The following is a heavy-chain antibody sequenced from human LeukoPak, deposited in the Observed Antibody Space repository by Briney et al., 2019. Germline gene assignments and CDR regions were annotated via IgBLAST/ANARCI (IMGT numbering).Heavy chain of an antibody. V-gene: IGHV3-74*01. Sequence: PGGSLRLSCAASGFPSSNYWMHWVRQAPGKGLVWVSRMNSDGSSTSYADSVKGRFTISRDNAKNTLYLQMNSLRAEDAAVYYCATVSRSSGRGYFDYWGPGTLVTVSS. D-gene: IGHD3-22*01. J-gene: IGHJ4*02. CDR2: MNSDGSST. CDR1: GFPSSNYW. CDR3: ATVSRSSGRGYFDY.